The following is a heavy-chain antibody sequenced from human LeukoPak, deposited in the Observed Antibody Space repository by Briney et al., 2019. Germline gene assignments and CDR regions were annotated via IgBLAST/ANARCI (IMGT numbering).Heavy chain of an antibody. V-gene: IGHV3-73*01. D-gene: IGHD3-3*01. CDR1: GFTFSGSA. Sequence: GGSLKLSCAASGFTFSGSAMHWVRQASGKGLEWVGRIRSKANSYATAYAASVKGRFTISRDDSKNTTYLQMNSLKTEDTAVYYCTSTIFGVANEGNYYYYYMDVWGKGTTVTVSS. CDR3: TSTIFGVANEGNYYYYYMDV. CDR2: IRSKANSYAT. J-gene: IGHJ6*03.